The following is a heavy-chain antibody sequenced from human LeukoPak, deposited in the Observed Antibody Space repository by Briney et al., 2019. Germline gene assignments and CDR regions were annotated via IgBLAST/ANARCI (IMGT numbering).Heavy chain of an antibody. Sequence: SETLSLTCTVSGASITGSGYYWGWIRQPPGKGLEWIGSIFYSGSTYYNPSLKSRVTISEDTSKNQFSLKLSSVTAADTAVYYWARHQGGYLNHYYYMDVWAKGPRSPSP. J-gene: IGHJ6*03. D-gene: IGHD1-1*01. CDR3: ARHQGGYLNHYYYMDV. CDR1: GASITGSGYY. V-gene: IGHV4-39*01. CDR2: IFYSGST.